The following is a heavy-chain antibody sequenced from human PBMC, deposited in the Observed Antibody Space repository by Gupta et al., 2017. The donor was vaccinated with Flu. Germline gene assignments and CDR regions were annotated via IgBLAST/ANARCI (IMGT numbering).Heavy chain of an antibody. J-gene: IGHJ4*02. D-gene: IGHD1-26*01. CDR2: IKSKTDGGTT. CDR3: TTGPRGATLDY. Sequence: EVQLVESGGGLVKPGGYLRLSWGGSGFTFSNAWMSWVRQAPGKGLEWVGRIKSKTDGGTTDYAAPVKGRFTISRDDSKNTLYLQMNSLKTEDTAVYYCTTGPRGATLDYWGQGTLVTVSS. V-gene: IGHV3-15*01. CDR1: GFTFSNAW.